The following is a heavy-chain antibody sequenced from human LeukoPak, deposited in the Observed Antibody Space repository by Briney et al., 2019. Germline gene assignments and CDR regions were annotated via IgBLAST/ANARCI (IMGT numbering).Heavy chain of an antibody. Sequence: GGSLRLSCAASGFTFTDYYMSWIRQAPGKGLEWLSYISSSGSTIYYADSVKGRFTISRDNAMNSLYLQMNSLRAEDTAVYYCARGTPAYSYGSTDYHYAHFDYWGQGTLVTVSS. CDR1: GFTFTDYY. J-gene: IGHJ4*02. V-gene: IGHV3-11*04. CDR3: ARGTPAYSYGSTDYHYAHFDY. CDR2: ISSSGSTI. D-gene: IGHD3-22*01.